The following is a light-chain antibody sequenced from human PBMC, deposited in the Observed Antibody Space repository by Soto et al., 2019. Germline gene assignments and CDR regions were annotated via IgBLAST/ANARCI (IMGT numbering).Light chain of an antibody. CDR2: DVS. V-gene: IGLV2-14*03. CDR1: SSDIGGYNY. Sequence: QSALTQPASVSGSPGQSITISCTGTSSDIGGYNYVSWYQHHPGKAPKLMIYDVSNRPSGVANRFSVSKSGNTASLTLSGLRAEAEADYYCSSYTIRITHDYVFGTGTKLTVL. CDR3: SSYTIRITHDYV. J-gene: IGLJ1*01.